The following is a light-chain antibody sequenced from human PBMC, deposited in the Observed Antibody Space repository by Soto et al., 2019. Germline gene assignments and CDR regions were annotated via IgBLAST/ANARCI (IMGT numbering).Light chain of an antibody. Sequence: DIQMTQSPSSLSASVGDRVTISCRASQSIRTYINWYQQKPGKAPKLLICAASNLPSGVPSRFSGSGSGTEFTLTISSLQREDFATYHCQQTYSTPLTFGGGTNMEI. CDR3: QQTYSTPLT. CDR2: AAS. V-gene: IGKV1-39*01. J-gene: IGKJ4*01. CDR1: QSIRTY.